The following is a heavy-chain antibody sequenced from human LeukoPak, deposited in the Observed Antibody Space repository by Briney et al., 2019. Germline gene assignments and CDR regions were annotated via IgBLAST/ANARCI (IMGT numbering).Heavy chain of an antibody. Sequence: SETLSLTCAVSGYSITSGYYWGWIRQPPGKGLEWIGSVYHSGSTYYNPSLKSRVTMSVDTSKNQFSLKLNSVTAADTAVYYCARDSDGAYDLVDCWGQGTLVTVSS. CDR1: GYSITSGYY. CDR2: VYHSGST. J-gene: IGHJ4*02. V-gene: IGHV4-38-2*02. CDR3: ARDSDGAYDLVDC. D-gene: IGHD4-17*01.